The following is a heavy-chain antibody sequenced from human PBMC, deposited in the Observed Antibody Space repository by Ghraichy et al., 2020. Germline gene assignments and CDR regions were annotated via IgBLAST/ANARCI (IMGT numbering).Heavy chain of an antibody. V-gene: IGHV4-59*08. CDR2: IRYTGTT. D-gene: IGHD4-17*01. J-gene: IGHJ4*01. CDR1: GGSFGTYY. Sequence: SETLSLTCTVSGGSFGTYYWSWMRQAPGKGLEWIGYIRYTGTTNFSPSLKSRVTISLDASKNYFSLRLNSVTAADTAVYYCARHGGFGDYEGVDYWGHGILVTVSS. CDR3: ARHGGFGDYEGVDY.